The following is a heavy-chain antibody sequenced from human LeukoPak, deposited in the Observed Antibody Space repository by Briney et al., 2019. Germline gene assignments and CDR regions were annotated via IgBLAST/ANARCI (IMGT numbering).Heavy chain of an antibody. Sequence: ASVKVSCKASGYTFTGYYMHWVRQAPGQGLEWMGWINPNSGGSNCAQKFQGRVTMTRETSISTAYMELSRLSSDDTAVYYCARVQVSDDNWGFFDYWGQGTLVTVSS. D-gene: IGHD1-1*01. V-gene: IGHV1-2*02. CDR1: GYTFTGYY. CDR3: ARVQVSDDNWGFFDY. J-gene: IGHJ4*02. CDR2: INPNSGGS.